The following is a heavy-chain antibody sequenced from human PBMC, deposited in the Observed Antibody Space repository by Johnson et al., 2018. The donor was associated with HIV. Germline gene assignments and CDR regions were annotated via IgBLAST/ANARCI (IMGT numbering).Heavy chain of an antibody. CDR2: IKSKTDGGTT. D-gene: IGHD6-13*01. CDR3: ARRSSPTGAFDI. Sequence: VQLVESGGGVVQPGRSLRLSCAASGFTFSNAWMSWVRQAPGKGLEWVGRIKSKTDGGTTDYAAPVTGRFTISRDDSKNTLYLQMNSLKTEDTAVYYCARRSSPTGAFDIWGQGTMVTVSS. V-gene: IGHV3-15*01. CDR1: GFTFSNAW. J-gene: IGHJ3*02.